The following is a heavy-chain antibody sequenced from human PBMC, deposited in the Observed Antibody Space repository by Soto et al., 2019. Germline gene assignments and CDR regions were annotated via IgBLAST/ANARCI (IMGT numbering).Heavy chain of an antibody. V-gene: IGHV1-8*01. Sequence: QVQLVQSGAEVKKPGASVKVSCKASGYTFTNYDIHWVRQATGQGLEWMGWMNPDSGNTGQSKQFQGRVTMTRDTSINTAYMEMISLRLEDTAVYYCARGRFRRTWFDPWGQGTLVTVSS. CDR3: ARGRFRRTWFDP. D-gene: IGHD3-16*01. CDR2: MNPDSGNT. CDR1: GYTFTNYD. J-gene: IGHJ5*02.